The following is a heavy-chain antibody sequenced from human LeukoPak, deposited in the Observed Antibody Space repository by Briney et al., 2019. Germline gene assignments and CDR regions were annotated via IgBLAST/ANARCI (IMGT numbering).Heavy chain of an antibody. Sequence: SVKVSCKASGGTFSSYAISWVRQAPGQGLEWMGGIITIFGTANYAQKFQGRVTITADESTSTAYMELSSLRSEDTAVYYCARDRGDYDILTGYLPTWCWFDPWGQGTLVTVSS. CDR1: GGTFSSYA. J-gene: IGHJ5*02. V-gene: IGHV1-69*13. D-gene: IGHD3-9*01. CDR2: IITIFGTA. CDR3: ARDRGDYDILTGYLPTWCWFDP.